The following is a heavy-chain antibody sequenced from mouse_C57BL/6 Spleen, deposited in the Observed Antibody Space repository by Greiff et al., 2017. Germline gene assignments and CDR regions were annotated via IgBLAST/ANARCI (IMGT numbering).Heavy chain of an antibody. CDR1: GFTFSSYG. CDR3: ARHYGSSYEWYFDV. V-gene: IGHV5-6*01. D-gene: IGHD1-1*01. CDR2: ISSGGSYT. Sequence: EVKVVESGGDLVKPGGSLKLSCAASGFTFSSYGMSWVRQTPDKRLEWVATISSGGSYTYYPDSVKGRFTISRDNAKNTLYLQMSSLKSEDTAMYYCARHYGSSYEWYFDVWGTGTTVTVSS. J-gene: IGHJ1*03.